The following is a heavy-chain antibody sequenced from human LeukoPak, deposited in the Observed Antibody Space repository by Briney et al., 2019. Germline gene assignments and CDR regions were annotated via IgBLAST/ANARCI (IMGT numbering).Heavy chain of an antibody. Sequence: PGGSLRLSCAASGFTFSSYSMNWVRQAPGKGLEWVSYISSSSSTIYYADSVKGRFTISRDNSKNTLYMQMISLRAEDTAVYYCAREADYWGQGTLVTVSS. J-gene: IGHJ4*02. CDR2: ISSSSSTI. CDR3: AREADY. CDR1: GFTFSSYS. V-gene: IGHV3-48*01.